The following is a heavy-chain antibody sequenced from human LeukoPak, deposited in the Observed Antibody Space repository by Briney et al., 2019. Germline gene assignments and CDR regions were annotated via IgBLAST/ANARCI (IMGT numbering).Heavy chain of an antibody. Sequence: PGGSLRLSCAASGFTFSGSAMHWVRQASGKGLEWVGQIGSGAKSYATAYAASVKGRFTISRDDSKNTAYLQMNSLQTEDTAVYYCTRGKEAYNFGLDYYYYYMDVWGKGTTVTVSS. V-gene: IGHV3-73*01. D-gene: IGHD5-18*01. CDR1: GFTFSGSA. CDR2: IGSGAKSYAT. CDR3: TRGKEAYNFGLDYYYYYMDV. J-gene: IGHJ6*03.